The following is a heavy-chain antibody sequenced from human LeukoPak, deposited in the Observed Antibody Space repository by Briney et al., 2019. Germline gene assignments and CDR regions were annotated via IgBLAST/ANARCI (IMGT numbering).Heavy chain of an antibody. J-gene: IGHJ4*02. Sequence: PSETLSLTCTVSGGSISSYYWTWIRQPAGKGLEWIGRIYSSGSTNYNPSLKSRVTMSIDTSKNQFSLKLSSVTAADTAVYYCARGRLGRTYYDFWSGYGDYWGQGTLVTVSS. CDR1: GGSISSYY. CDR3: ARGRLGRTYYDFWSGYGDY. D-gene: IGHD3-3*01. CDR2: IYSSGST. V-gene: IGHV4-4*07.